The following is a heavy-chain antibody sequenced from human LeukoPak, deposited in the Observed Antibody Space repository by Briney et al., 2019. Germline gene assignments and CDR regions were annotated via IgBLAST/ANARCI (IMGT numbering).Heavy chain of an antibody. D-gene: IGHD2-2*01. CDR1: GFTFSSYN. J-gene: IGHJ4*02. CDR2: ITSSSSYT. CDR3: ARPRGCGSARCNNFDS. Sequence: PGGSLRLSCAASGFTFSSYNMNWVRQAPGKGLEWVSSITSSSSYTFYADSVKGRFTISRDNAKNSLYLQMNNLRAEDTAVYYCARPRGCGSARCNNFDSWGQGTLVTVSS. V-gene: IGHV3-21*01.